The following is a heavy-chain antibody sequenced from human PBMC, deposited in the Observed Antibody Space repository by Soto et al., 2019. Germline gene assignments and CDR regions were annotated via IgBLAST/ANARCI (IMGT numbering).Heavy chain of an antibody. CDR2: ISGSGGST. J-gene: IGHJ4*02. Sequence: EVQLLESGGGLVQPGGSLRLSCAASGFTFSSYAMSWVRQAPGKGLEWVSAISGSGGSTYYADSVKGRFTISRDNSKNTLYLHMNRLRAEDTAVYYCAKELAKVCGGDCWEAFDYWGQGTLVTVSS. D-gene: IGHD2-21*02. V-gene: IGHV3-23*01. CDR1: GFTFSSYA. CDR3: AKELAKVCGGDCWEAFDY.